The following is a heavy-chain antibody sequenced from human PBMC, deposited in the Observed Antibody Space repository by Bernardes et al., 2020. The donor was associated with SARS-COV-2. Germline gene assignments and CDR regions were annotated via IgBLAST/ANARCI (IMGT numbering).Heavy chain of an antibody. J-gene: IGHJ4*02. D-gene: IGHD5-12*01. CDR3: ARHNEYSAYDSHFDY. Sequence: SETLSLTCAVYGGSFSGYYWSWIRQPPGKGLEWIGEINHSGGTSYHPSLKSRVTISVDTSKNQFSLKLSSVTAADTAVYYCARHNEYSAYDSHFDYWGQGNLVTVSS. V-gene: IGHV4-34*01. CDR2: INHSGGT. CDR1: GGSFSGYY.